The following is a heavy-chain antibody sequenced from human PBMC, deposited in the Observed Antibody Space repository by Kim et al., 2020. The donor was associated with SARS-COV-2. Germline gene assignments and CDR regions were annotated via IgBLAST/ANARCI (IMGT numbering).Heavy chain of an antibody. D-gene: IGHD3-10*01. Sequence: GGSLRLSCSASGFTFSGYAIHWVRRAPGMGLQYVSATTRDGDCSFYADSVKDRFSIFRDNSKNTLFLQMSGLRIEDTATYYCARYGRNSGAVHWGQGTLVSVSS. CDR2: TTRDGDCS. CDR1: GFTFSGYA. J-gene: IGHJ4*02. CDR3: ARYGRNSGAVH. V-gene: IGHV3-64*04.